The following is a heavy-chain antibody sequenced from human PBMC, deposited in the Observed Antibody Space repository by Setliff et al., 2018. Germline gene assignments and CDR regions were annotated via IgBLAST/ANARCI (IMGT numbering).Heavy chain of an antibody. D-gene: IGHD1-7*01. CDR1: AHIFKSYG. Sequence: ASVKVSCKASAHIFKSYGVAWVRQAPGQGLDWMGWVTIYNGNTKYAQNLQGRLTLTTDRSTSTVYMELGSLTTDDTAMYYCARDQFRNSGGLYSWGQGTLVTVSS. CDR3: ARDQFRNSGGLYS. V-gene: IGHV1-18*01. CDR2: VTIYNGNT. J-gene: IGHJ5*02.